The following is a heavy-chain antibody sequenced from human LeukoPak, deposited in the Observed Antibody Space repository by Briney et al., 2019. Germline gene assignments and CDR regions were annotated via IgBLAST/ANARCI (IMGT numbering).Heavy chain of an antibody. Sequence: SETLSLTCTVSGGSISSSSYYWGWIRQPPGKGLEWIGEINHSGSTNYNPSLKSRVTISVDTSKNQFSLKLSSVTAADTAVYYCARGLAPDYWGQGTLVTVSS. CDR3: ARGLAPDY. CDR2: INHSGST. V-gene: IGHV4-39*07. D-gene: IGHD5-12*01. J-gene: IGHJ4*02. CDR1: GGSISSSSYY.